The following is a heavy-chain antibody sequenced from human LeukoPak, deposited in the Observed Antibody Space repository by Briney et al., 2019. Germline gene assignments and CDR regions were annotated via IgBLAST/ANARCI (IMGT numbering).Heavy chain of an antibody. D-gene: IGHD3-10*01. CDR1: GFILSSYW. CDR2: FDPEDGET. V-gene: IGHV1-24*01. J-gene: IGHJ4*02. Sequence: GGSLRLSCAASGFILSSYWMSWVRQAPGKGLEWMGGFDPEDGETIYAQKFQGRVTMTEDTSTDTAYMELSSLRSEDTAVYYCATLGRGFGEPGDYWGQGTLVTVSS. CDR3: ATLGRGFGEPGDY.